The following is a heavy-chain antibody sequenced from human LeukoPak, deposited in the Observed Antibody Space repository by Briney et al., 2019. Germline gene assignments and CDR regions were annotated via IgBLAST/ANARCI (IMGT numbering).Heavy chain of an antibody. CDR2: INWNGGST. CDR1: GFTFDDYG. J-gene: IGHJ4*02. V-gene: IGHV3-20*04. D-gene: IGHD1-1*01. Sequence: GGSLRLSCAASGFTFDDYGMSWVRQAPGKGLEWVSGINWNGGSTGYADSVKGRFTISRDNAKNSLYLQMNSLRAEDTALYYCARVIVSGDHGTYRYYFDYWGQGTLVTVSS. CDR3: ARVIVSGDHGTYRYYFDY.